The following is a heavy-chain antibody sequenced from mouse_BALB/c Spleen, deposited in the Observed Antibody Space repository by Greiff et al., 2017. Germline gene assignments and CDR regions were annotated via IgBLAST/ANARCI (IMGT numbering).Heavy chain of an antibody. CDR2: ISNGGGST. CDR3: ARDITTRGGFAD. V-gene: IGHV5-12-2*01. J-gene: IGHJ3*01. Sequence: EVHLVESGGGLVQPGGSLKLSCAASGFTFSSYTMSWVRQTPEKRLEWVAYISNGGGSTYYPDTVKGRFTISRDNAKNTLYLQMSSLKSEDTAMYYCARDITTRGGFADWGQGTLVTVSA. CDR1: GFTFSSYT. D-gene: IGHD1-1*01.